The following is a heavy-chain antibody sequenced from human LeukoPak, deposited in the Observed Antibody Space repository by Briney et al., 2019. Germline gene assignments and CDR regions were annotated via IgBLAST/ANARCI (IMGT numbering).Heavy chain of an antibody. CDR3: ARRRYYDGSGYLE. CDR2: IYYSGRT. V-gene: IGHV4-39*01. CDR1: GDSVSRSDSY. J-gene: IGHJ1*01. Sequence: SETLSLTCSVSGDSVSRSDSYWDWIRQPPGKGLEWIGTIYYSGRTYYSPSLKSRVTMSVDSSNNQFSLTLRSVTAADTAVYYCARRRYYDGSGYLEWGQGTLLSVSS. D-gene: IGHD3-22*01.